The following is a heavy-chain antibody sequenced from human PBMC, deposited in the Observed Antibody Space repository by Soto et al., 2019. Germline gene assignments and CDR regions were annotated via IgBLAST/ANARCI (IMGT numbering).Heavy chain of an antibody. J-gene: IGHJ6*02. CDR2: ISYDGSNK. Sequence: PGGSLRLSCAASGFTFSSYAMHWVRQAPGKGLEWVAVISYDGSNKYYADSVKGRFTISRDNSKNTLYLQMNSLRAEDAAVYYCARDQGLWFGDPHGMDAWGQGTTVTVSS. V-gene: IGHV3-30-3*01. D-gene: IGHD3-10*01. CDR3: ARDQGLWFGDPHGMDA. CDR1: GFTFSSYA.